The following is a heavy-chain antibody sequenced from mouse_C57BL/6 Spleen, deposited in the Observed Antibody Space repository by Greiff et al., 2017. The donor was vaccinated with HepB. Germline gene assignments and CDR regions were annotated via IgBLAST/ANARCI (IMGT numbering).Heavy chain of an antibody. Sequence: EVKLMESGPGLVKPSQSLSLTCSVTGYSITSGYYWNWIRQFPGNKLEWMGYISYDGSNNYNPSLKNRISITRDTSKNQFFLKLNSVTTEDTATYYCARLQRGYFDVWGTGTTVTVSS. CDR3: ARLQRGYFDV. J-gene: IGHJ1*03. V-gene: IGHV3-6*01. CDR2: ISYDGSN. CDR1: GYSITSGYY.